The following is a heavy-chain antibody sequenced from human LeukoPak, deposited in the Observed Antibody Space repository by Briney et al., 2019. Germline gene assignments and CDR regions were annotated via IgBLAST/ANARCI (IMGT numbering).Heavy chain of an antibody. D-gene: IGHD3-10*01. V-gene: IGHV4-30-4*01. J-gene: IGHJ5*02. CDR2: ISYSGRI. CDR3: ARGPPAYGSDFELDP. Sequence: SETLSLTCTVSGGSVSSADYYWSRIRQPPGKGLEWIAYISYSGRIAYTPSFKSRVTISLDTSKNQFSLKVASVTAADTAVYYCARGPPAYGSDFELDPWGRGTLVTVSP. CDR1: GGSVSSADYY.